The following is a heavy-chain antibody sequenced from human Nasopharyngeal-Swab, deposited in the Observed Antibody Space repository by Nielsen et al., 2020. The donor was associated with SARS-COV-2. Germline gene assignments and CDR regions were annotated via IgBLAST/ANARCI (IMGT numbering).Heavy chain of an antibody. CDR1: GYTLTELS. CDR3: VTGLQQYRLQFDY. V-gene: IGHV1-24*01. J-gene: IGHJ4*02. D-gene: IGHD1-1*01. CDR2: FDPETDET. Sequence: ASVKVSCKVSGYTLTELSIHWVRQAPGKGREWMGGFDPETDETLYAQKFQGRVTMTQDTSTDAAYMKVNRLRSEDTAIYYCVTGLQQYRLQFDYWGQGTLVTVSS.